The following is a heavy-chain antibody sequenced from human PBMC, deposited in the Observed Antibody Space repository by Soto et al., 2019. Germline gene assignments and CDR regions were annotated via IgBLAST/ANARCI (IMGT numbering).Heavy chain of an antibody. V-gene: IGHV4-59*01. Sequence: SETLSLTCTVSGGSISSYYWSWIRQPPGKGLEWIGYIYYSGSTNYNPSLKSRVTISVDTSKNQFSLKLSSVTAAGTAVYYCAGGGHSGSFRYYYYYGMDVWGQGTTVTVSS. J-gene: IGHJ6*02. CDR3: AGGGHSGSFRYYYYYGMDV. D-gene: IGHD1-26*01. CDR2: IYYSGST. CDR1: GGSISSYY.